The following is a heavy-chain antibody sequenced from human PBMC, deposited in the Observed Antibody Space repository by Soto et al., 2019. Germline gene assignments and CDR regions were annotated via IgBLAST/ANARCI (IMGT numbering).Heavy chain of an antibody. CDR2: IYHSGST. CDR3: ARDRRTVAGISNWFDP. J-gene: IGHJ5*02. V-gene: IGHV4-4*02. D-gene: IGHD6-19*01. Sequence: PSETLSLTCAVSGGSISSSNWWSWVRQPPGKGLEWIGEIYHSGSTNYNPSLKSRVTISVDKSKNQFSLKLSSVTAADTAVYYCARDRRTVAGISNWFDPWGQGTLVPVSS. CDR1: GGSISSSNW.